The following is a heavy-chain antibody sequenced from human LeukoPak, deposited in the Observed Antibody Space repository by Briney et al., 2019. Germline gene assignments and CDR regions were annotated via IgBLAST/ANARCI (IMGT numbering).Heavy chain of an antibody. Sequence: ASVKVSCKTSGYTFTDYYIHWVRRAPGQGPEWMGWINAKDGATHYAPHFQGRVTLTRDTSITTAYMDLSRLTSDDTAVYFCTRERDVATVISRDAFEFWGQGTTVTVS. J-gene: IGHJ3*01. V-gene: IGHV1-2*02. CDR3: TRERDVATVISRDAFEF. CDR2: INAKDGAT. D-gene: IGHD2-15*01. CDR1: GYTFTDYY.